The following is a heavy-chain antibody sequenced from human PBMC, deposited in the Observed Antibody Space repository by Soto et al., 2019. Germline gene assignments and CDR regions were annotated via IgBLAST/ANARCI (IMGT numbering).Heavy chain of an antibody. CDR2: ISSSSSTI. D-gene: IGHD3-10*01. V-gene: IGHV3-48*01. CDR1: GFTFSSYS. Sequence: GGSLRLSCAASGFTFSSYSMNWVRQAPGKGLEWVSYISSSSSTIYYADSVKGRFTISRDNAKNSLYLQMNSLRAEDTAVYYCARGSPLSYYYGSGSYDHPSPFDYWGQGTLVTVSS. CDR3: ARGSPLSYYYGSGSYDHPSPFDY. J-gene: IGHJ4*02.